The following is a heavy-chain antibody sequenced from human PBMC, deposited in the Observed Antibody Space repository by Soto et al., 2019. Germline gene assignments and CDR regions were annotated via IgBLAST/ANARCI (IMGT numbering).Heavy chain of an antibody. CDR2: ISGGGGST. CDR3: AKDLGGRGTPYGMDV. J-gene: IGHJ6*04. V-gene: IGHV3-23*01. Sequence: GGSLRLSCAASGFTFSSYAMSWVRQAPGKGLEWVSAISGGGGSTYYADSVKGRFTISRDNSKNTLYLQMNSLRAEDTAVYYCAKDLGGRGTPYGMDVWGKGTTVTVSS. CDR1: GFTFSSYA. D-gene: IGHD3-16*01.